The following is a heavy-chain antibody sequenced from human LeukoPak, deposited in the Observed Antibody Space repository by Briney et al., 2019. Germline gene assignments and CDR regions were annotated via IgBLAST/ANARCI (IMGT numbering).Heavy chain of an antibody. Sequence: SETLSLTCTVSGGSISSGGYYWSWIRQHPGKGLEWIGYIYYSGSTYYNPSLKSRVTISVDTSKNQFSLKLSSVTAADTAVYYCARERDCRSTSCYGGTGAFDIWGQGTMVTVSS. J-gene: IGHJ3*02. V-gene: IGHV4-31*03. CDR3: ARERDCRSTSCYGGTGAFDI. D-gene: IGHD2-2*01. CDR2: IYYSGST. CDR1: GGSISSGGYY.